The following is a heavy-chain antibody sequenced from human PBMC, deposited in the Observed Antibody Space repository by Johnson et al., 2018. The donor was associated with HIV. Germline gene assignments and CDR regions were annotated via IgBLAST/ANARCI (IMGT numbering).Heavy chain of an antibody. V-gene: IGHV3-20*04. CDR1: GFTFDDYG. CDR2: INWNGGST. D-gene: IGHD6-19*01. Sequence: MLLVESGGGVVRPGGSLRLSCAASGFTFDDYGMSWVRQAPGKGLEWVAGINWNGGSTGYADSVKGRFTISRDNAKNSLYLKMNSLRAEDTAVYYCARGVGGAGDDAFDIWGQGTMVTVSS. J-gene: IGHJ3*02. CDR3: ARGVGGAGDDAFDI.